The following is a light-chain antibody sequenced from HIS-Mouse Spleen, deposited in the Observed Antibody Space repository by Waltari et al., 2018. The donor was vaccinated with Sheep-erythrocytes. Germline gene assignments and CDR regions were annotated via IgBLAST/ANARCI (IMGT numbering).Light chain of an antibody. V-gene: IGKV2-28*01. J-gene: IGKJ1*01. CDR3: MQALQTPWT. Sequence: VMTQLKLFMAFTLGVLASLSCGSSQSLLHSNGYNYLDWYLQKPGQSPQLLIYLGSNRASGVPDRFSGSGSGTDFTLKISRVEAEDVGVYYCMQALQTPWTFGQGTKVEIK. CDR1: QSLLHSNGYNY. CDR2: LGS.